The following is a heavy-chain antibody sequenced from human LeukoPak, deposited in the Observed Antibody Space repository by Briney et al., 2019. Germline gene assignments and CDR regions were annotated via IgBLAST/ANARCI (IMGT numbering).Heavy chain of an antibody. CDR2: ISSSGSTI. V-gene: IGHV3-11*01. CDR3: AREGGNWGEGYFDY. CDR1: GYAFSDYY. Sequence: GGSLRLSCAASGYAFSDYYMSWIRQVPGKGLEWVSYISSSGSTIYYADSVKGRFTISRDNAKNSLYLQMISLRAEDTAVYYCAREGGNWGEGYFDYWGQGTLVTVSS. D-gene: IGHD7-27*01. J-gene: IGHJ4*02.